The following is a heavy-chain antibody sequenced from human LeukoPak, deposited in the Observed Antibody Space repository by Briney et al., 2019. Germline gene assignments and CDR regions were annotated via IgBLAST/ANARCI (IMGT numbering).Heavy chain of an antibody. D-gene: IGHD4-17*01. CDR2: ISYIGST. CDR1: DDSFSSHY. V-gene: IGHV4-59*11. J-gene: IGHJ3*02. Sequence: PSETLSLTCAVSDDSFSSHYWTWIRQPPGKGLEWIGYISYIGSTNYNPSLKSRVTISIDTSRNQFSLRLGSVTAADTAVYYCARDLVTVTKGFDIWGRGTMVSVSS. CDR3: ARDLVTVTKGFDI.